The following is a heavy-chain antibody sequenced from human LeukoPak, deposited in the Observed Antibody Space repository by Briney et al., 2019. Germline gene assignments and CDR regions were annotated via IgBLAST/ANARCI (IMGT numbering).Heavy chain of an antibody. V-gene: IGHV3-23*01. Sequence: PGGSLRLSCVASGFSISNYAISWFRQAPGKGLEWVSAVSGNGITYYTDSVKGRFSISKDNSKNTLYLQMNSLRAEDTAMYYCAKDRDYYGSSVDWFDPWGQGTLVTVSS. CDR2: VSGNGIT. CDR1: GFSISNYA. J-gene: IGHJ5*02. CDR3: AKDRDYYGSSVDWFDP. D-gene: IGHD3-22*01.